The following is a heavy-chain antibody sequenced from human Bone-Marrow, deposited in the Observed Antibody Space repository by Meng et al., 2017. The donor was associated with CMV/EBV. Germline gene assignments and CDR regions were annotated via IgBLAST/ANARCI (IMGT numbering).Heavy chain of an antibody. CDR2: IIVLFDTA. CDR1: GGAFSSYA. Sequence: QVQLVQSGAEVKKPGSSVKVSCKPSGGAFSSYAFSWVRQAPGQGIEWMGGIIVLFDTANYAQKFQGRVTITADESTNTAYMELSSLTSDDTAVYYCATTYGGYYDSSGSDYWGQGTLVTVSS. CDR3: ATTYGGYYDSSGSDY. V-gene: IGHV1-69*01. J-gene: IGHJ4*02. D-gene: IGHD3-22*01.